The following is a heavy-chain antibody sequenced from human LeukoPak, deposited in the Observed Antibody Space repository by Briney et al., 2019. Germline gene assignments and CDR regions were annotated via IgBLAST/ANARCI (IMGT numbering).Heavy chain of an antibody. CDR1: GFTFSSYS. V-gene: IGHV3-21*01. CDR2: ISSSSSYI. CDR3: ARELIAAAGSYYFDY. D-gene: IGHD6-13*01. Sequence: GGSLRLSCAASGFTFSSYSMNWVRQAPGKGLEWVSSISSSSSYIYYADSVKGRFTISRDNAKNSLYLQMNSLRAEDTAVYYCARELIAAAGSYYFDYWGQGTLVTVSS. J-gene: IGHJ4*02.